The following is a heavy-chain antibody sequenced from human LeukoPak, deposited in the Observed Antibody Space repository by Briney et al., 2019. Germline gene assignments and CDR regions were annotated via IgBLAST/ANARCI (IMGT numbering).Heavy chain of an antibody. CDR3: ARDSSRGVVTSSLDY. CDR1: GFTFDDYG. CDR2: INWNGGST. V-gene: IGHV3-20*04. J-gene: IGHJ4*02. D-gene: IGHD2-21*02. Sequence: GGSLRLSCAASGFTFDDYGMSWVRQAPGKGLEWVSGINWNGGSTGYADSVKGRFTISRDNAKNSLYLQMNSLRAEDTALYYCARDSSRGVVTSSLDYWGQGTLVTVSS.